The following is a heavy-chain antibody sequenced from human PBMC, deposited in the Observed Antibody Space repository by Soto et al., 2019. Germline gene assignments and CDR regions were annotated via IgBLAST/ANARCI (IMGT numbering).Heavy chain of an antibody. CDR2: IIPIFGTA. V-gene: IGHV1-69*12. CDR1: GGTFSSYA. J-gene: IGHJ6*02. D-gene: IGHD6-19*01. Sequence: QVQLVQSGAEVKKPGSSVKVSCKASGGTFSSYAISWVRQAPGQGLEWMGGIIPIFGTANYAQKFQGRVTITADESTSTAYMELSSLSSEDTAVYYCARDLIAVAGTYYYYGMDVWGQGTTVTVSS. CDR3: ARDLIAVAGTYYYYGMDV.